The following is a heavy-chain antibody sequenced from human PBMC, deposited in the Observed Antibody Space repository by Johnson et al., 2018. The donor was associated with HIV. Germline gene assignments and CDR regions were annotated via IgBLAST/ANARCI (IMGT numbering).Heavy chain of an antibody. V-gene: IGHV3-30*02. J-gene: IGHJ3*02. CDR2: IRYDGRNK. CDR3: ARNSHSSYWYEWEAFDI. Sequence: VHLVESGGGVVQPGGSLRLSCAASGFTLRSYGMHWVRQAPGKGLEWVTFIRYDGRNKYYADFVKGRFTISRDNSKNTLYLQMNSLRAEDTAVYYCARNSHSSYWYEWEAFDIWGQGTMVTVSS. D-gene: IGHD6-13*01. CDR1: GFTLRSYG.